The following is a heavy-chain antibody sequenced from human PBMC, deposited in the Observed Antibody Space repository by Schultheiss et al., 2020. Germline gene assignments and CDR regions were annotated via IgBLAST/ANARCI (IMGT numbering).Heavy chain of an antibody. J-gene: IGHJ3*02. CDR3: ARDGAGQWLVRGGNAFDI. D-gene: IGHD6-19*01. V-gene: IGHV3-21*01. CDR2: ISSSSSYI. Sequence: GGSLRLSCAASGFTFSSYSMNWVRQAPGKGLEWVSSISSSSSYIYYADSVKGRFTISRDNAKNSLYLQMNSLRAEDTAVYYCARDGAGQWLVRGGNAFDIWGQGTMVTVSS. CDR1: GFTFSSYS.